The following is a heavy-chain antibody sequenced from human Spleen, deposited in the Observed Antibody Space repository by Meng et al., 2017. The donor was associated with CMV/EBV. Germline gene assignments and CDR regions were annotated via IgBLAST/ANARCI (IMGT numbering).Heavy chain of an antibody. CDR3: ARAPDPSHYGDYPFDY. D-gene: IGHD4-17*01. CDR1: GYTFTDHF. J-gene: IGHJ4*02. V-gene: IGHV1-2*02. CDR2: INPNSGGT. Sequence: ASVKVSCKASGYTFTDHFIHWVRQAPGQGLEWMGWINPNSGGTNYAHNFQGRVTVTKDTSISTAYMELSRLRSDDTAIYYRARAPDPSHYGDYPFDYWGQGTLVTVSS.